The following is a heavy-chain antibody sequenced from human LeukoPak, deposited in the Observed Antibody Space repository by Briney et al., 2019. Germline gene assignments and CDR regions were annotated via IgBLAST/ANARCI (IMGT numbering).Heavy chain of an antibody. D-gene: IGHD3-10*01. CDR3: ARISGSPDAFDI. V-gene: IGHV4-59*08. CDR1: GGSISSYY. Sequence: SETLSLTCTVSGGSISSYYWSWIRQPPGKGLEWIGYIYYSGSNNYNPSLKSRVTISVDTSKNQFSLKLSSVTAADTAVYYCARISGSPDAFDIWGQGTMVTVSS. J-gene: IGHJ3*02. CDR2: IYYSGSN.